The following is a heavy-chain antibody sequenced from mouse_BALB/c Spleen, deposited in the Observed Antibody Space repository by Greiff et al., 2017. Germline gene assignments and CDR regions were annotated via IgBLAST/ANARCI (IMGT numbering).Heavy chain of an antibody. CDR3: TWPGRYAMDY. D-gene: IGHD4-1*01. CDR1: GFTFSNYC. J-gene: IGHJ4*01. V-gene: IGHV6-6*02. Sequence: EVQVVESGGGLVQPGGSMKLSCVASGFTFSNYCMNWVRQSPEKGLEWVAEIRLKSNNYATHYALSVKGRFTISRDDSKCSVYLQMNNLRAEDTGSYYYTWPGRYAMDYWGQGTSVTVSS. CDR2: IRLKSNNYAT.